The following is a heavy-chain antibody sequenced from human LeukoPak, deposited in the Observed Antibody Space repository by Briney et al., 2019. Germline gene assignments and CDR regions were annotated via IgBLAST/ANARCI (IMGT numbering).Heavy chain of an antibody. CDR2: AYWDDDT. V-gene: IGHV2-5*02. Sequence: SGPTLVNPTQTLILTCSLSGFSVNTRGVAVGWIRQPPGKALQWLALAYWDDDTRYNPSLRPRLTITKDTSNNQVVFTMTDMDPVDTATYFCSRSDTGYFYGFDYWGQGARVTVSS. J-gene: IGHJ4*02. D-gene: IGHD2/OR15-2a*01. CDR1: GFSVNTRGVA. CDR3: SRSDTGYFYGFDY.